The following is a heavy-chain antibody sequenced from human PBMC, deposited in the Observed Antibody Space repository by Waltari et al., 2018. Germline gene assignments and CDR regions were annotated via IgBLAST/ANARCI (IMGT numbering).Heavy chain of an antibody. V-gene: IGHV4-4*02. Sequence: QVQLQESGPGLVKPSGTLSLTCAVSGGSISSSNWWSWVRQPPGAGLEWIGEIYHSGTTNYNPSLKSRVTISVDKSKNQFSLKLSSVTAADTAVYYCARVSSSWTTPDDYYYYGMDVWGQGTTVTVSS. CDR3: ARVSSSWTTPDDYYYYGMDV. CDR2: IYHSGTT. CDR1: GGSISSSNW. D-gene: IGHD6-13*01. J-gene: IGHJ6*02.